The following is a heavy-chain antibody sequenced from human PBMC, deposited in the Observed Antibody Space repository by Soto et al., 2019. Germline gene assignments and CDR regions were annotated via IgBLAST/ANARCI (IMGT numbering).Heavy chain of an antibody. D-gene: IGHD6-13*01. Sequence: QLQLQESGPGLVKPSQTLSLTCAVSGGSISNGGYYWSWIRQHPGKGLEWIGSIYFSGSTYYNPSLTSRVTISVATPKNQFSLKLSSVPAPDTAVYYCARDSHSQQPNHRWGGGYMDVWGKGTTVTVSS. J-gene: IGHJ6*03. CDR2: IYFSGST. V-gene: IGHV4-31*11. CDR3: ARDSHSQQPNHRWGGGYMDV. CDR1: GGSISNGGYY.